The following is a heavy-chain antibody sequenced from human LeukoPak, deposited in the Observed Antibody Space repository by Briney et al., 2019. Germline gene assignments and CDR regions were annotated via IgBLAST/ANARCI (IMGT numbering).Heavy chain of an antibody. CDR1: GFTFSNYG. CDR3: AREGSGVAGHFDY. CDR2: ITGSGDDA. V-gene: IGHV3-23*01. D-gene: IGHD6-19*01. Sequence: GGSLRLSCAASGFTFSNYGMSWLRQAPGKGLEWVSAITGSGDDAYYADSVKGRFTISRDNSKNTLYLQMNSLRAEDTAVYYCAREGSGVAGHFDYWGQGTLVTVSS. J-gene: IGHJ4*02.